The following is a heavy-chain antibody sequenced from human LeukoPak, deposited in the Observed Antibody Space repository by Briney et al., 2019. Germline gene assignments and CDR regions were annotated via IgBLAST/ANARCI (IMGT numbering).Heavy chain of an antibody. D-gene: IGHD6-13*01. V-gene: IGHV4-31*03. CDR3: ARRGDSGSWSAFDY. CDR1: GGSISSGGYH. Sequence: PSETLSLTCTVSGGSISSGGYHWSWIRQHPGKGLEWIGYIYYSGTTSYNPSLKSRVTISVDTSKNQFSLKLTSVTAADTGLYYCARRGDSGSWSAFDYWGQGTLVTVSS. CDR2: IYYSGTT. J-gene: IGHJ4*02.